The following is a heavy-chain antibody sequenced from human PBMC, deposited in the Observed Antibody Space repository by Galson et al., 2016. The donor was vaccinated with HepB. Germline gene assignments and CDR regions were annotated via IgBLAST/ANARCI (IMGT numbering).Heavy chain of an antibody. CDR2: LSNSGGST. CDR3: AKGGYFDWFDY. V-gene: IGHV3-23*01. CDR1: GFTFTTYA. D-gene: IGHD3-9*01. J-gene: IGHJ4*02. Sequence: SLRLSCAVSGFTFTTYAMSWVRQAPGKGLEWVSSLSNSGGSTYYADSVKGRFTISRDNSKNTLYLQMNNLRAENTAVYYCAKGGYFDWFDYWGQGTLATVSS.